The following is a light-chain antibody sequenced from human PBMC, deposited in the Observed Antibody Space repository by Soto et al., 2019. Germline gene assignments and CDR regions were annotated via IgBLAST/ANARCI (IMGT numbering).Light chain of an antibody. CDR1: QSLLYSSNSKNY. CDR2: WAS. CDR3: QQYFSTYPRT. Sequence: DIVLTQSPDSLAVSLGERATINCKSSQSLLYSSNSKNYLAWYQQKPGQPPKLLIYWASTRESGVPDRFSGSGSGTDFTLTISSLQAEDVALYYCQQYFSTYPRTFGQGTKLEIK. V-gene: IGKV4-1*01. J-gene: IGKJ2*01.